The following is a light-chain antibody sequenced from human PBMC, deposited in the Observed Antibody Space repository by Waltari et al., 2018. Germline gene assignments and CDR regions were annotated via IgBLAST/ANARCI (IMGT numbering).Light chain of an antibody. CDR3: QQSRQWPRRT. J-gene: IGKJ2*01. Sequence: EIVMTQSPVTMSVSPGEGVTLSCTASESVGTDVAWYRHKPGQPPRLLIYYANARATGVPARISCSWSGTDFTLTISSLEPEDFAFYYCQQSRQWPRRTFGQGTKLEI. CDR1: ESVGTD. CDR2: YAN. V-gene: IGKV3D-15*01.